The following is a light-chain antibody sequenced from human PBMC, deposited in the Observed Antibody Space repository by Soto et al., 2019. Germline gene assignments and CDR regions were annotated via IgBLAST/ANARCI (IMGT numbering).Light chain of an antibody. V-gene: IGLV2-14*01. CDR3: AAWDDSLNGEV. CDR1: SSDVGGYNY. Sequence: QSVLTQPASVSGSPGQSITISCTGTSSDVGGYNYVSWYQQHPGKAPKLMIYDVSNRPSGVSNRFSGSRSGNTASLTISGLQAEDEADYYCAAWDDSLNGEVFGTGTRSPS. CDR2: DVS. J-gene: IGLJ1*01.